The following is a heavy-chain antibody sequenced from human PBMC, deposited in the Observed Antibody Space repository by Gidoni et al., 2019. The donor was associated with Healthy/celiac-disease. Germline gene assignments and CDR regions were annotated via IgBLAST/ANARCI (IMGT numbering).Heavy chain of an antibody. J-gene: IGHJ4*02. CDR3: AKWRLVTSEFDY. CDR1: GFTFSSYA. D-gene: IGHD3-9*01. V-gene: IGHV3-23*01. Sequence: EVQLLESGGGLVQPGGSLRLSCAASGFTFSSYAMSLVRQAPGKGLEWVSAISGSGGSTYYADSGKGRFTISRDNSKNTLYLQMNSLRAEDTAVYYCAKWRLVTSEFDYWGQGTLVTVSS. CDR2: ISGSGGST.